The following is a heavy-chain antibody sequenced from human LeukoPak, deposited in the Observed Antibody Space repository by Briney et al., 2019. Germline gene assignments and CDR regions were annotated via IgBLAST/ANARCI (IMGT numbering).Heavy chain of an antibody. D-gene: IGHD3-10*01. CDR1: GYTFTSYD. CDR3: ARGRDITYYYYYMDV. CDR2: MNPNSGNT. J-gene: IGHJ6*03. V-gene: IGHV1-8*01. Sequence: ASVKVSCKASGYTFTSYDINWVRQATGQGLEWMGWMNPNSGNTGYVQKFQGRVTMTRNTSISTAYMELSSLRSEDTAVYYCARGRDITYYYYYMDVWGKGTTVTVSS.